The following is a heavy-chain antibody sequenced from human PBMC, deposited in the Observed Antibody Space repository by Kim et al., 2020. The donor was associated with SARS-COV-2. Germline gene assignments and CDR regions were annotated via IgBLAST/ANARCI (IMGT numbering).Heavy chain of an antibody. J-gene: IGHJ4*02. Sequence: SETLSLTCNVSGGSISSNSYYWAWIRQPPGQGLEWIGTIHHSGSTYHKSSLASRVDILIDSSKNQFSLNINSMTAADTAVYYCARSLMGTMVVDYWGQGILVTVSS. V-gene: IGHV4-39*07. CDR2: IHHSGST. CDR3: ARSLMGTMVVDY. D-gene: IGHD3-10*01. CDR1: GGSISSNSYY.